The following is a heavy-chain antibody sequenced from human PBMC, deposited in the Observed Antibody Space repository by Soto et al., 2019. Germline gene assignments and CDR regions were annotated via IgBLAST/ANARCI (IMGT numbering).Heavy chain of an antibody. CDR1: GYTFTSYY. Sequence: ASVKVSCKASGYTFTSYYMHWVRQAPGQGLEWMGISNPSGGSTSYAQKFQGRVTMTRDTSTSTVYMELSSLRSEDTAVYYCARVYFSGGSCYNSFDIWGQGTMVTVS. CDR3: ARVYFSGGSCYNSFDI. J-gene: IGHJ3*02. D-gene: IGHD2-15*01. CDR2: SNPSGGST. V-gene: IGHV1-46*03.